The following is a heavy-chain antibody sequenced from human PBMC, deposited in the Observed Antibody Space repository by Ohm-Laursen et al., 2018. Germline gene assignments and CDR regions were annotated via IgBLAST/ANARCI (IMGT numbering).Heavy chain of an antibody. CDR3: ARVKQWLIYAFDI. D-gene: IGHD6-19*01. Sequence: GTLSLTCGVYGGSFSGYYWNWIRQPPGKGLEWIGEINHSGSTNYNPSLKSRVTISIDTSKNQFFLKLSSVTAADTAVYYCARVKQWLIYAFDIWGQGTMVTVSS. V-gene: IGHV4-34*01. J-gene: IGHJ3*02. CDR1: GGSFSGYY. CDR2: INHSGST.